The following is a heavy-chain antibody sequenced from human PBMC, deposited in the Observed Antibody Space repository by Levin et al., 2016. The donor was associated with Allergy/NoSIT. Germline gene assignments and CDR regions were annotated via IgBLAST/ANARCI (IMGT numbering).Heavy chain of an antibody. CDR3: ARLDRAWTHRVVDSPTLGDY. CDR2: INPSRVGAA. D-gene: IGHD2-15*01. Sequence: ASVKVSCKASGYTFTDYYIHWVRQAPGQGLEWVAWINPSRVGAANYARKFQGRVTMTSDTSISTTYLELTRLRSDDTAMYFCARLDRAWTHRVVDSPTLGDYWGQGTLVTVSS. J-gene: IGHJ4*02. CDR1: GYTFTDYY. V-gene: IGHV1-2*02.